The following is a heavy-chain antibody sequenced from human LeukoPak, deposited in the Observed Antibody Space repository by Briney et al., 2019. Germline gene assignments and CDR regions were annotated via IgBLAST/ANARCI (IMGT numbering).Heavy chain of an antibody. V-gene: IGHV4-59*01. Sequence: SETLSLTCTVSGGSISSYYWSWIRQPPGKGLEWIGYIYYSGSTNYNPSLKSRVTISVDTSKNQFSLKLSSVTAADTAVYYCAREHDCSGGSCDWYFDLWGRGTLVTVSS. CDR2: IYYSGST. D-gene: IGHD2-15*01. J-gene: IGHJ2*01. CDR3: AREHDCSGGSCDWYFDL. CDR1: GGSISSYY.